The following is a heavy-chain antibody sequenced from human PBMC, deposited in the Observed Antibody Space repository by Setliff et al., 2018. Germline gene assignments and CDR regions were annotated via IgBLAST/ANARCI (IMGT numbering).Heavy chain of an antibody. V-gene: IGHV4-34*01. CDR2: INHSGST. D-gene: IGHD3-22*01. CDR1: GGSFSGYY. J-gene: IGHJ3*02. CDR3: ARRGDINGYYYHEDAFDI. Sequence: SETLSLTCAVYGGSFSGYYWNWMRQPPGKGLEWIGEINHSGSTNYNPSLKSRVTTSVDTSKNQFSLNLTSVAAADTAVYYCARRGDINGYYYHEDAFDIWGQGTMVTVSS.